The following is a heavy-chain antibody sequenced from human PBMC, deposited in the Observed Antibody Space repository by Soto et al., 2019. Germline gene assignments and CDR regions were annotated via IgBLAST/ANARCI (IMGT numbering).Heavy chain of an antibody. CDR2: ISGSGGSK. D-gene: IGHD2-2*01. V-gene: IGHV3-23*01. CDR1: GFTFSSYA. Sequence: GGSLRLSCAASGFTFSSYAMSWVRQAPGKGLEWVSAISGSGGSKYYADSVKGRFTISRDNSKNTLYLQMNSLRAEDTAVYYCAKDFFYCSSTSCYLGYYYGMDVWGQGTTVTVSS. CDR3: AKDFFYCSSTSCYLGYYYGMDV. J-gene: IGHJ6*02.